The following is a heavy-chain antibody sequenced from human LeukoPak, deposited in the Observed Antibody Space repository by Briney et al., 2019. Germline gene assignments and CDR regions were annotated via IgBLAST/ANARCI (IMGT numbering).Heavy chain of an antibody. CDR1: GGTFSSYA. D-gene: IGHD6-13*01. CDR2: IIPIFGTA. V-gene: IGHV1-69*05. J-gene: IGHJ4*02. Sequence: GASVKVSCKASGGTFSSYAISWVRQAPGQGLEWMGGIIPIFGTANYAQKFQGRVTITTDESTSTAYMELSSLRSEDTAVYYRARDYAGGIYSSSWYGGVFDYWGQGTLVTVSS. CDR3: ARDYAGGIYSSSWYGGVFDY.